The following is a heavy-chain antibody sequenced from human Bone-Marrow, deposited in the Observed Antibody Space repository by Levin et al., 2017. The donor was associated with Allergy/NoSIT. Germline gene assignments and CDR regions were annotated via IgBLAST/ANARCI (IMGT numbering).Heavy chain of an antibody. J-gene: IGHJ3*02. CDR2: IKQDGSEK. V-gene: IGHV3-7*03. CDR1: GFTFSSYW. D-gene: IGHD2-15*01. CDR3: ARDRGLLPAFVSWLRAPAYAFDI. Sequence: PGGSLRLSCAASGFTFSSYWMSWVRQAPGKGLEWVANIKQDGSEKYYVDSVKGRFTISRDNAKNSLYLQMNSLRAEDTAVYYCARDRGLLPAFVSWLRAPAYAFDIWGQGTMVTVSS.